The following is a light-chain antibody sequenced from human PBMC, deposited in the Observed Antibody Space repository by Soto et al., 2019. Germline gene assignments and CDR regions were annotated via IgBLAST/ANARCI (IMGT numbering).Light chain of an antibody. CDR3: HQLHTFPRT. J-gene: IGKJ1*01. V-gene: IGKV1-9*01. Sequence: DIQLTQSPSFLSASVGDRVTITCRASQGISTFLAWYQQKPGKAPKLLIYAASTLHDGVPSRFGGSGSGTEFTLTIRSLQPEDFATYYCHQLHTFPRTFGQGTNVDIK. CDR2: AAS. CDR1: QGISTF.